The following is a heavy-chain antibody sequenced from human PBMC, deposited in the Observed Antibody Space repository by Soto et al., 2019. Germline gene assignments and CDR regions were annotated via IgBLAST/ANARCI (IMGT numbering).Heavy chain of an antibody. Sequence: PGGSLRLSCAASGFTFDDYAMHWVRQAPGKGLEWVSGISWNSGSIGYADSVKGRFTISRDNSKNTLYLQMNSLRAEDTAVYYCAKDSDSSSWYMDGMDVWGKGTTVTVSS. CDR1: GFTFDDYA. V-gene: IGHV3-9*01. CDR3: AKDSDSSSWYMDGMDV. J-gene: IGHJ6*04. CDR2: ISWNSGSI. D-gene: IGHD6-13*01.